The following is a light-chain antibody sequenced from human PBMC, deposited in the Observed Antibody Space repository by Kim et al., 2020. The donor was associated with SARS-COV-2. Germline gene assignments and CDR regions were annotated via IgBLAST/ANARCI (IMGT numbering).Light chain of an antibody. Sequence: EIVLTQSPATLSLSPGERATLSCRASQSVSSYLAWYQQKPGQAPRLLLYDASNRATGIPARFSGSGSGTEFTLTISSLEPEDFAVYYCQQRSNWPLTFGPGTKVDIK. CDR3: QQRSNWPLT. J-gene: IGKJ3*01. CDR2: DAS. CDR1: QSVSSY. V-gene: IGKV3-11*01.